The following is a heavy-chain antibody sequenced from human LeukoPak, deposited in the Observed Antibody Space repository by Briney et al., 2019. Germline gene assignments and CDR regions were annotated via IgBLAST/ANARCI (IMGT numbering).Heavy chain of an antibody. CDR2: IIPIFGTA. CDR3: ARDAYCSGGSCYHHEYYYYMDV. V-gene: IGHV1-69*05. J-gene: IGHJ6*03. Sequence: SVKVSCKASGGTFSSYAISWVRQAPGQGLEWMGGIIPIFGTANYAQKFQGRGKITTDESTSTAYMELSSLRSEDTAVYYCARDAYCSGGSCYHHEYYYYMDVWGKGTTVTVSS. D-gene: IGHD2-15*01. CDR1: GGTFSSYA.